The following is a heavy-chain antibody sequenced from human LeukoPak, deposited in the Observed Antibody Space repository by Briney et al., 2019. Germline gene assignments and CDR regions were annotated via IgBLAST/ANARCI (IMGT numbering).Heavy chain of an antibody. J-gene: IGHJ6*02. CDR1: GYTFTSYG. Sequence: GASVKVSCKASGYTFTSYGISWVRQAPGQGLEWMGWISAYNGNTNYAQKLQGRVTMTEDTSTDTAYMELSSLRSEDTAVYYCATDPGYCSGGSCNNYYYGMDVWGQGTTVTVSS. V-gene: IGHV1-18*01. D-gene: IGHD2-15*01. CDR3: ATDPGYCSGGSCNNYYYGMDV. CDR2: ISAYNGNT.